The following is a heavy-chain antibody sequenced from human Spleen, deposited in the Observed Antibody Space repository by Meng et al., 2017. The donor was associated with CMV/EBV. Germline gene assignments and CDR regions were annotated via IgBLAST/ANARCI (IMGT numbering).Heavy chain of an antibody. V-gene: IGHV4-34*01. CDR1: GGSFSGYS. J-gene: IGHJ4*02. CDR2: ISHSGST. CDR3: ARGQQISMMVVMMSIFFDY. D-gene: IGHD3-22*01. Sequence: SETLSLTCAVYGGSFSGYSWTWIRQPPGKGLEWIGEISHSGSTIYNPSLKSRITISVDTSKNQFSLNLNSVTAADTAVYYCARGQQISMMVVMMSIFFDYWGRGTLVTVSS.